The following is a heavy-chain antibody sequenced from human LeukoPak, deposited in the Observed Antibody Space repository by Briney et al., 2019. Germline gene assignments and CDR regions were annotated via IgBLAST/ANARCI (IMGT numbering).Heavy chain of an antibody. CDR2: FHYSGNT. CDR1: GGSIITGSWS. Sequence: SETLSLTCTVSGGSIITGSWSWGWIRQSPGKGLEWIGTFHYSGNTYYNLSLKSRVTISVDTSKNQFYLNLRSVTAADTAVYFCARLPTGYPNWFDVWGQGTLVTVSS. CDR3: ARLPTGYPNWFDV. D-gene: IGHD3-9*01. V-gene: IGHV4-39*01. J-gene: IGHJ5*02.